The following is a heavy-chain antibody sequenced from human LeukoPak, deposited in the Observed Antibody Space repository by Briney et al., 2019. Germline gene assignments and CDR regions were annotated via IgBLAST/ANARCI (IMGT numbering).Heavy chain of an antibody. CDR1: GFTFSSYS. CDR2: ISSSSSTI. Sequence: GGSLRLSCAASGFTFSSYSMNWVRQAPGKGLEWVSYISSSSSTIYYADSVKGRFTISRDNAKNSLYLQMNSLRAEDTAAYYCARDEVYYYDSSGTPRANYYYYMDVWGKGTTVTVSS. J-gene: IGHJ6*03. V-gene: IGHV3-48*01. D-gene: IGHD3-22*01. CDR3: ARDEVYYYDSSGTPRANYYYYMDV.